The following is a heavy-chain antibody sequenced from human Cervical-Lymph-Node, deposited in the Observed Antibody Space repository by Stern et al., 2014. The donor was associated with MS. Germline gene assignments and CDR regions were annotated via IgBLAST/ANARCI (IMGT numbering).Heavy chain of an antibody. CDR1: GYTFTSYY. Sequence: QVQLVESGAEVKKPGASVKVSCKASGYTFTSYYMHWVRQAPGQGLEWMGIINPSGGTTNHAQKFQGGVTMTRDTSTSTVYMELSSLRSEDTAVYYCAREKRDCSGGSCYSRDDYWGQGTLVTVSS. D-gene: IGHD2-15*01. V-gene: IGHV1-46*03. CDR3: AREKRDCSGGSCYSRDDY. J-gene: IGHJ4*02. CDR2: INPSGGTT.